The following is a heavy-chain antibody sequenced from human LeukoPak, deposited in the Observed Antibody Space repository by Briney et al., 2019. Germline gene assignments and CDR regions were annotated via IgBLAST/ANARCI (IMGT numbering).Heavy chain of an antibody. Sequence: GGSLRLSCAASGFTFSSYWMSWVRQAPGKGLEWVANIKQDGSEKYYVDSVKGRFTISRDNAKNSLYLQMNSLIAEDTAVYYCARVRRDGSWGFDYWGQGTLVTVSS. V-gene: IGHV3-7*01. CDR2: IKQDGSEK. J-gene: IGHJ4*02. CDR3: ARVRRDGSWGFDY. CDR1: GFTFSSYW. D-gene: IGHD5-24*01.